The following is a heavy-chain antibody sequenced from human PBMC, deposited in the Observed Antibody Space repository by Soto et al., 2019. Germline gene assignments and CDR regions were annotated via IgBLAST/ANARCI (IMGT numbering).Heavy chain of an antibody. J-gene: IGHJ4*01. CDR1: GFTFSSYW. D-gene: IGHD6-19*01. Sequence: GGSRRLSCAASGFTFSSYWMSWARQAPGKGLEWVANIKQDGSEKYYVDSVKGRFTLSRDNAKNSLHLQMNSLGAEDTAIYFCARVAYSYGWIYDYWGQGTLVTVS. V-gene: IGHV3-7*01. CDR2: IKQDGSEK. CDR3: ARVAYSYGWIYDY.